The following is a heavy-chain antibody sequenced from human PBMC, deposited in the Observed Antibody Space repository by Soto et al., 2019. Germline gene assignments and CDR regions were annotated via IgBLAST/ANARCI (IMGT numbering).Heavy chain of an antibody. J-gene: IGHJ6*02. V-gene: IGHV3-30*03. D-gene: IGHD2-15*01. Sequence: QVQLVESGGGAVQPGRSLRLSCAASGFTLSSHVMHWVRQAPGKGLEWVAVISNDGNNRYYVESVKGRFTISRDNSKNTLYLEMNSLRTEDTAVYYAARTSSVHYGMDVRGQGTTVTVSS. CDR2: ISNDGNNR. CDR1: GFTLSSHV. CDR3: ARTSSVHYGMDV.